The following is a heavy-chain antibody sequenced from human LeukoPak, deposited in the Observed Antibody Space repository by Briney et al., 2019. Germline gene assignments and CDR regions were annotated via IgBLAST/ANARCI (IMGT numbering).Heavy chain of an antibody. V-gene: IGHV5-51*01. CDR3: ARRSTMTTDLSNYYYYGMDV. D-gene: IGHD4-17*01. CDR2: IYPGVSDT. J-gene: IGHJ6*02. Sequence: GESLKISCKGSGYSFTSYWIGWVRQMHGKGLEWMGIIYPGVSDTRYSPSFQGQVTISADKSISTAYLQWSSLKASDTAMYYCARRSTMTTDLSNYYYYGMDVWGQGTTVTVSS. CDR1: GYSFTSYW.